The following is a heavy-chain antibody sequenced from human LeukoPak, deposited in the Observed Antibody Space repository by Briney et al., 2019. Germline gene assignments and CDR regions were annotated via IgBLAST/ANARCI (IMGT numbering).Heavy chain of an antibody. D-gene: IGHD2-15*01. Sequence: PSETLSLTCAVYGQSLSVYYCNWIRQPPGKGLEWIGEIFNRGRTNYNPSLKSRVTISVDTSKNQISLKLNSVTAADAAVYYCAFGGAYSFDYWGQGTLVAVSS. CDR2: IFNRGRT. CDR3: AFGGAYSFDY. CDR1: GQSLSVYY. J-gene: IGHJ4*02. V-gene: IGHV4-34*12.